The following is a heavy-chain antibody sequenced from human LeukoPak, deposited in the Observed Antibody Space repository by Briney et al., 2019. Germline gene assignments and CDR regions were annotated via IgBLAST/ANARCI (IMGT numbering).Heavy chain of an antibody. J-gene: IGHJ5*02. V-gene: IGHV3-23*01. CDR3: ARVLDGDALWGFDP. CDR2: ISGSGGST. D-gene: IGHD4-17*01. CDR1: EFTFSNYA. Sequence: GGSLRLSCAASEFTFSNYAMSWVRQAPGKGLEWVSAISGSGGSTSYAQKFQGRVTMTRDTSTSTVYMELSSLRSEDTAVYYCARVLDGDALWGFDPWGQGTLVTVSS.